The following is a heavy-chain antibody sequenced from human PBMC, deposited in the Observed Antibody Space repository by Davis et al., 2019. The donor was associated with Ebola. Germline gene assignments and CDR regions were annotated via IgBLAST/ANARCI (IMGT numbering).Heavy chain of an antibody. Sequence: PSETLSLTCTVSGGSISSGSYYWSWIRQPAGKGLEWIGHIYTSGSTNYNPSLKSRVTISVDTSKNQFSLRLYSVTAADTAVYYCARGCSGGSCYDYWGQGTLVTVSS. D-gene: IGHD2-15*01. V-gene: IGHV4-61*09. J-gene: IGHJ4*02. CDR3: ARGCSGGSCYDY. CDR2: IYTSGST. CDR1: GGSISSGSYY.